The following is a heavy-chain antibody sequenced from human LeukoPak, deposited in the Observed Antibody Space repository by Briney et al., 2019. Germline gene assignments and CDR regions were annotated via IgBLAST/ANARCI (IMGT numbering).Heavy chain of an antibody. J-gene: IGHJ6*03. D-gene: IGHD1-26*01. CDR3: VRVSWSRSHDYYYYYMDV. CDR2: IYYSGST. CDR1: GASISSTTYY. Sequence: SETLSLTCTVSGASISSTTYYWGWIRQPPRKGLEWIASIYYSGSTYYNPSLKSRVTISVDTSKNQFSLKLSSVTAADTAVYYCVRVSWSRSHDYYYYYMDVWGKGTTVTVSS. V-gene: IGHV4-39*07.